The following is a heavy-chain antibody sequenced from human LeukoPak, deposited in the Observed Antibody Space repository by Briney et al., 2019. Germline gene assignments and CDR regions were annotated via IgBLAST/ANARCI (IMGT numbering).Heavy chain of an antibody. CDR2: INHSGST. D-gene: IGHD3-3*01. V-gene: IGHV4-34*01. CDR1: GGSFSGYY. Sequence: SETLSLTCAVYGGSFSGYYWSWIRQPPGKGLEWIGEINHSGSTNYNPSLKSRVTISVDTSKNQFSLKLSSVTAADTAVYYCARGRRLAIFGVVKDYYYGMDVWGQGTTVTVSS. J-gene: IGHJ6*02. CDR3: ARGRRLAIFGVVKDYYYGMDV.